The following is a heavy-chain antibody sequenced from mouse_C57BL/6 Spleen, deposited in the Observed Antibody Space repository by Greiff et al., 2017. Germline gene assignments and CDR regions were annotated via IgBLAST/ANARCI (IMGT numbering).Heavy chain of an antibody. V-gene: IGHV1-50*01. CDR1: GYTFTSYW. J-gene: IGHJ3*02. CDR2: IDPSDSYT. Sequence: VQLQQPGAELVKPGASVKLSCKASGYTFTSYWMQWVKQRPGQGLEWIGEIDPSDSYTNYNQKFKGKATLTVDTSSSTAYMQLSSLTSEDSAVYYCARRSDGYWGQGTLVTVSA. D-gene: IGHD6-1*01. CDR3: ARRSDGY.